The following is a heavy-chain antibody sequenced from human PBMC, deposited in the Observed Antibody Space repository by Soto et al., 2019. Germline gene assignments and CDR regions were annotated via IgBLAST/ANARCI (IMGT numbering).Heavy chain of an antibody. Sequence: SVKVSCKASGYTFTSYTISWVRQAPGQGLEWMGRIIPILGIANYAQKFQGRVTITADKSTSTAYMELSSLRSEDTAVYYCARDHNYYDSSGLGSAFDIWGQGTMVTVSS. CDR3: ARDHNYYDSSGLGSAFDI. D-gene: IGHD3-22*01. CDR2: IIPILGIA. V-gene: IGHV1-69*04. J-gene: IGHJ3*02. CDR1: GYTFTSYT.